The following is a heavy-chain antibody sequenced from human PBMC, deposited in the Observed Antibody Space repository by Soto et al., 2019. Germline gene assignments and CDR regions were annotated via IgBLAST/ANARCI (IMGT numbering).Heavy chain of an antibody. D-gene: IGHD1-26*01. CDR2: INHSGST. CDR1: GGSFSGYY. V-gene: IGHV4-34*01. J-gene: IGHJ4*02. CDR3: ARGPLRVGASRRYYFDY. Sequence: PSETLSLTCAVYGGSFSGYYWSWIRQPPGKGLEWIGEINHSGSTNYNPSLKSRVTISVDTSKNQFSLKLSSVTAADTAVYYCARGPLRVGASRRYYFDYWGQGTLVTVSS.